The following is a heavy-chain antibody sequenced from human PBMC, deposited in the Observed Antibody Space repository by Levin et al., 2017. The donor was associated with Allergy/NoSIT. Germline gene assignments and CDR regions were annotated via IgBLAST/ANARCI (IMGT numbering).Heavy chain of an antibody. CDR1: GGSISSSSYY. CDR3: ARHGSIAAAGRFDP. V-gene: IGHV4-39*01. J-gene: IGHJ5*02. CDR2: IYYSGST. D-gene: IGHD6-13*01. Sequence: KPSETLSLTCTVSGGSISSSSYYWGWIRQPPGKGLEWIGSIYYSGSTYYNPSLKSRVTISVDTSKNQFSLKLSSVTAADTAVYYCARHGSIAAAGRFDPWGQGTLVTVSS.